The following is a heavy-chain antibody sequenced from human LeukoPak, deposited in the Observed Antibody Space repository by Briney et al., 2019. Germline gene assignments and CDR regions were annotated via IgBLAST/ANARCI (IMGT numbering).Heavy chain of an antibody. CDR3: ARDADNPSGIAAAGQIDY. V-gene: IGHV1-2*02. D-gene: IGHD6-13*01. J-gene: IGHJ4*02. Sequence: ASVKVSCEASGYTFTGYYMHWMRQAPGQGLEWMGWINPNSGGTNYAQKFQGRVTMTRDTSISTAYMELSRLRSDDTAVYYCARDADNPSGIAAAGQIDYWGQGTLVTVSS. CDR1: GYTFTGYY. CDR2: INPNSGGT.